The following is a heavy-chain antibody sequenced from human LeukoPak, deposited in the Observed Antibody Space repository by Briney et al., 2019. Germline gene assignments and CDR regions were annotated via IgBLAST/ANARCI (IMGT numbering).Heavy chain of an antibody. CDR3: ARVGSGGDFWSGSYYFDY. CDR1: GGSISSGSYY. V-gene: IGHV4-61*02. Sequence: SQTLSLTCTVSGGSISSGSYYWSWIRQPAGKGLEWIGRIYTSGSTNYNPSLKSRVTISVDTSKNQFSLKLSSVTAADTAVYYCARVGSGGDFWSGSYYFDYWGQGTLVTVSS. D-gene: IGHD3-3*01. J-gene: IGHJ4*02. CDR2: IYTSGST.